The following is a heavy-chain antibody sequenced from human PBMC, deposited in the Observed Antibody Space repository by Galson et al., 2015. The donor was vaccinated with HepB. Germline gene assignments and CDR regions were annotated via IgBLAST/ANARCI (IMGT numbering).Heavy chain of an antibody. CDR2: IKSKTDGGTT. D-gene: IGHD2-21*02. V-gene: IGHV3-15*01. CDR1: GFTFSNAW. CDR3: TTSYCGGDCYTPPAIPYYYGMDV. J-gene: IGHJ6*02. Sequence: SLRLSCAASGFTFSNAWMSWVRQAPGKGLEWVGRIKSKTDGGTTDYAAPVKGRFTISRDDPKNTLYLQMNSLKTEDTAVYYCTTSYCGGDCYTPPAIPYYYGMDVWGQGTTVTVSS.